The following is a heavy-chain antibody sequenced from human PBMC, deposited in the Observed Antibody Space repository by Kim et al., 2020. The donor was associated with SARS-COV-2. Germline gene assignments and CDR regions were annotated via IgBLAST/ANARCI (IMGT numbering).Heavy chain of an antibody. Sequence: YEDTMTGRITITRGKAGASMSLQMHSLRAEDTAVYYCAQVLTSGWSYFDYWGQGTLVTVSS. D-gene: IGHD6-19*01. CDR3: AQVLTSGWSYFDY. V-gene: IGHV3-21*01. J-gene: IGHJ4*02.